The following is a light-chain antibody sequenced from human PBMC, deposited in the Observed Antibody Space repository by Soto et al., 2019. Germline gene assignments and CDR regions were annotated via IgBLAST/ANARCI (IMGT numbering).Light chain of an antibody. CDR1: SSDVGGYNY. Sequence: QSALTQPASVSGSPGQSITISCTGTSSDVGGYNYVSWYQHHPGKAPKLIIYDVSNRPSGVSNRFSGSKSGNTASLTISGLQPEAEADYYCSSYTTSNTRQIVFGTGTRSPS. V-gene: IGLV2-14*03. CDR3: SSYTTSNTRQIV. CDR2: DVS. J-gene: IGLJ1*01.